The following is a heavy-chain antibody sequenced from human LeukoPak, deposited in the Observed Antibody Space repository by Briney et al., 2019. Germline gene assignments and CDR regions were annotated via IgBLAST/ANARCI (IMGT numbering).Heavy chain of an antibody. Sequence: GGSLRLSCAASGFAFSSYAMHWVRQAPGKGLEWVAVISYDGSNKYYADSVKGRFTISRDNSKNTLYLQMNSLRAEDTAVYYCARVGTSGSYQHYYYYYGMDVWGQGTTVTVSS. CDR1: GFAFSSYA. V-gene: IGHV3-30-3*01. CDR2: ISYDGSNK. D-gene: IGHD3-10*01. CDR3: ARVGTSGSYQHYYYYYGMDV. J-gene: IGHJ6*02.